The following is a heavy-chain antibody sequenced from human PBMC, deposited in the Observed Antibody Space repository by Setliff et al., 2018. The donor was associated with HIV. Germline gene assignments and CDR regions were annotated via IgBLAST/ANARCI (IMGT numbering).Heavy chain of an antibody. D-gene: IGHD5-12*01. V-gene: IGHV4-39*01. CDR3: ARRGYDFLGYFQH. CDR2: IHYSGST. J-gene: IGHJ1*01. Sequence: PSETLSLTCTVSGGSISSSTYYWGWIRQSPGKGLQWIGSIHYSGSTYYNPSLESRVTISVDTSENQFSLKLSSVTAGDTAVYYCARRGYDFLGYFQHWGHSTLVTVSS. CDR1: GGSISSSTYY.